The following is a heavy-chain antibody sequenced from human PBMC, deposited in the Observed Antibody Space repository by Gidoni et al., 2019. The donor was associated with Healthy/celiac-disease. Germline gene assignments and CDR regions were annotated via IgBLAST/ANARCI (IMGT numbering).Heavy chain of an antibody. CDR2: ISWNSGSI. V-gene: IGHV3-9*01. Sequence: EVQLVESGGGLVQPGRSLRLSCAASGFTFDDYAMPWVRQAPGKGLEWVSGISWNSGSIGYADSVKGRFTISRDNAKNSLYLQMNSLRAEDTALYYCAKGGDGGQYGDYHNWYFDLWGRGTLVTVSS. CDR1: GFTFDDYA. D-gene: IGHD4-17*01. CDR3: AKGGDGGQYGDYHNWYFDL. J-gene: IGHJ2*01.